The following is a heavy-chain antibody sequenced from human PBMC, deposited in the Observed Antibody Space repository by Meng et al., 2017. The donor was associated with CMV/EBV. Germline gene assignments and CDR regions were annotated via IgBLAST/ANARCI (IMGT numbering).Heavy chain of an antibody. Sequence: CAASGFTFSSYAMHWVRQAPGKGPEWVAVISYDGSNKYYADSVKGRFTISRDNSKNTLYLQMNSLRAEDTAVYYCARSTSGSYYEFDYWGQGTLVTVSS. D-gene: IGHD1-26*01. V-gene: IGHV3-30*04. CDR1: GFTFSSYA. J-gene: IGHJ4*02. CDR2: ISYDGSNK. CDR3: ARSTSGSYYEFDY.